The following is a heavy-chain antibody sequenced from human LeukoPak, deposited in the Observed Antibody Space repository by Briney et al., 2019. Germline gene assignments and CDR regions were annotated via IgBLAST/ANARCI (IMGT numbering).Heavy chain of an antibody. Sequence: GASVKVSCKASGYTFTSYAMHWVRQAPGQRLEWMGWINAGNGNTKYSQKFQGRVTITRDTSASTAYMELSSLRSEDTAVYYCARPVLTGYRFDYWGQGTLVTVSS. CDR2: INAGNGNT. D-gene: IGHD3-9*01. V-gene: IGHV1-3*01. CDR3: ARPVLTGYRFDY. CDR1: GYTFTSYA. J-gene: IGHJ4*02.